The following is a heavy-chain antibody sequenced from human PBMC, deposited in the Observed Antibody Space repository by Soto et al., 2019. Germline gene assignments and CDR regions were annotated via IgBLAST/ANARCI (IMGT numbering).Heavy chain of an antibody. CDR1: GFTFSSYS. V-gene: IGHV3-21*01. D-gene: IGHD3-10*01. Sequence: GGSLRLSCAASGFTFSSYSMNWVRQAPGKGLEWVSSISSSSSYIYYADSVKGRFTISRDNAKNSLYLQMNSLRAEDTAVYYCARLGEFRYYYYMDVWGKGTTVTVSS. CDR2: ISSSSSYI. CDR3: ARLGEFRYYYYMDV. J-gene: IGHJ6*03.